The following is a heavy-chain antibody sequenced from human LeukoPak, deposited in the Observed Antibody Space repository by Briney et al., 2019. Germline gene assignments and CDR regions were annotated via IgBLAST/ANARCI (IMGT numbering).Heavy chain of an antibody. V-gene: IGHV1-69-2*01. CDR1: GYTFTDYY. CDR2: VDPEDGET. Sequence: GATVTISCKASGYTFTDYYMHWVQQAPGKGLEWMGRVDPEDGETIYAEKFQGRVTITADTSTDTAYMELSSLRSEDTAVYYCATNRNYYYYMDVWGKGTTVTVSS. J-gene: IGHJ6*03. CDR3: ATNRNYYYYMDV.